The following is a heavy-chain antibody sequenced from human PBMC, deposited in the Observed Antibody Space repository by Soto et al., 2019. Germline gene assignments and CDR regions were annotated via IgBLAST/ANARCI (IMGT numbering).Heavy chain of an antibody. J-gene: IGHJ4*02. CDR2: IYYSGST. Sequence: PSETLSLTCTVSGGSISSGGYYWSWIRQHPGKGLEWIGYIYYSGSTNYNPSLKSRVTISVDTSKNQFSLKLSSVTAADTAVYYCASQLQYSSSWFDYWGQGTLVTVSS. D-gene: IGHD6-13*01. V-gene: IGHV4-61*08. CDR1: GGSISSGGYY. CDR3: ASQLQYSSSWFDY.